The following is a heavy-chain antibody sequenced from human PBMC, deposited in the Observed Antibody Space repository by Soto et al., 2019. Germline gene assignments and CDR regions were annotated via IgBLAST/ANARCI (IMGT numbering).Heavy chain of an antibody. CDR2: ISDDGSNK. V-gene: IGHV3-30*03. CDR1: GFTFKTYG. D-gene: IGHD5-18*01. CDR3: ARGGGYSYGTNDAFDI. J-gene: IGHJ3*02. Sequence: PGGSLRLSCAASGFTFKTYGMHWVRQAPGKGLEWVAVISDDGSNKYNIASVEGRFTISRDNSKNTLSLQMNSLRDEDTAVYYCARGGGYSYGTNDAFDIWGQGTVVTVSS.